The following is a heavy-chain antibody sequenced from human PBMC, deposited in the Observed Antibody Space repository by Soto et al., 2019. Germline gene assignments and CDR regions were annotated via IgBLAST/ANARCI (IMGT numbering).Heavy chain of an antibody. CDR1: GGTFSSYA. CDR2: ITPIFGTA. V-gene: IGHV1-69*13. CDR3: ASTTPYYYGMDV. J-gene: IGHJ6*02. Sequence: ASVKVSCKASGGTFSSYAISWVRQAPGQGLEWMGGITPIFGTANYAQKFQGRVTITADESTSTAYMELSSLRSEDTAVYYCASTTPYYYGMDVWGQGTTVTVSS.